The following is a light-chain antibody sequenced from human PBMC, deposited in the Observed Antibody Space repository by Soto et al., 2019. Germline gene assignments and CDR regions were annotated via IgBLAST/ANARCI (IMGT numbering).Light chain of an antibody. CDR2: AAS. CDR3: QKYTNVPA. Sequence: DIQMTQSPSSLSASVGDRVTITCRASQGISNYLAWYQQIPGKVPKLLISAASTLQSGVPSRFGGSGPGTDFTLTISSLQPEDVATYYCQKYTNVPAFGGGTKVEIK. J-gene: IGKJ4*01. V-gene: IGKV1-27*01. CDR1: QGISNY.